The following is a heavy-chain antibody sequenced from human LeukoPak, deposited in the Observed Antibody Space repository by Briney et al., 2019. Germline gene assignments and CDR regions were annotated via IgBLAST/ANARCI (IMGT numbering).Heavy chain of an antibody. D-gene: IGHD1-26*01. J-gene: IGHJ4*02. CDR2: INAGNGNT. CDR1: GYTFTSYA. CDR3: ARQSGSYYTGFDY. Sequence: ASVKVSCKASGYTFTSYAMHWVRQAPGQRLEWMGWINAGNGNTKYSQEFQGRVTITRDTSASTAYMELSSLRSEDTAVYYCARQSGSYYTGFDYWGQGTLVTVSS. V-gene: IGHV1-3*03.